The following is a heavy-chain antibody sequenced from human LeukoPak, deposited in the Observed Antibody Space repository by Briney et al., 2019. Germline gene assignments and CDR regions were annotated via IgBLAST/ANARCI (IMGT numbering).Heavy chain of an antibody. CDR2: IYTSGST. CDR3: ARWVPAASINWFDP. Sequence: SETLSLTCTVSGGSISSYYWSWIRQPAGKGLEWIGRIYTSGSTNYNPSLKSRVTISVDTSKNQFSLKLSSVTAADTAVYYRARWVPAASINWFDPWGQGTLVTVSS. J-gene: IGHJ5*02. V-gene: IGHV4-4*07. D-gene: IGHD2-2*01. CDR1: GGSISSYY.